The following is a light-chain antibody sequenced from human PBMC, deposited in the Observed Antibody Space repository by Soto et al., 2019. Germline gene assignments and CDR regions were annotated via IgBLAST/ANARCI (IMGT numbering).Light chain of an antibody. CDR2: GAS. CDR1: QSINNW. CDR3: QQYNRYSGM. Sequence: DIQMTQSPLTLSASVGDRVTITCRASQSINNWLAWYQQKPGKAPKPLLYGASSRDSGVPPRFSGSGYGTEFTLSISSLQPDDFATYYCQQYNRYSGMFGQGTKVEV. V-gene: IGKV1-5*01. J-gene: IGKJ1*01.